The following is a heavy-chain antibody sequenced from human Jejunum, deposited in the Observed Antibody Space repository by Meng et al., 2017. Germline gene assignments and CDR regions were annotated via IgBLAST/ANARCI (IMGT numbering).Heavy chain of an antibody. CDR3: HGISHDWFDP. CDR1: GFAFSGST. J-gene: IGHJ5*02. CDR2: IGSKPNNYVT. V-gene: IGHV3-73*01. D-gene: IGHD1-26*01. Sequence: GGSLRLSCAASGFAFSGSTMNWVRQASGKGLEWVGRIGSKPNNYVTVYAASVKGRFTISRDDLKNTAYLQMNSLKIEDTAVYYCHGISHDWFDPWGQGTLVTVSS.